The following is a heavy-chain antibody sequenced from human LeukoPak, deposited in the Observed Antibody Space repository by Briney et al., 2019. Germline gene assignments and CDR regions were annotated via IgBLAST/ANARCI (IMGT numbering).Heavy chain of an antibody. CDR1: GFTFSSYA. V-gene: IGHV3-23*01. Sequence: PGGSLRLSCAASGFTFSSYAMSWVRQAPGKGLEWVSAISGSGGSTYYADSVKGRFTISRDNSKNTLYLQMNSLRAEDTAVYYCAKSPGAYYDSSGYAPILDYWGQGTLVTVSS. J-gene: IGHJ4*02. D-gene: IGHD3-22*01. CDR3: AKSPGAYYDSSGYAPILDY. CDR2: ISGSGGST.